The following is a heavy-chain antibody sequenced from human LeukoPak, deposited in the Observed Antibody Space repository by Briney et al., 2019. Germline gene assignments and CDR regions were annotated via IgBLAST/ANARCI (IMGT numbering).Heavy chain of an antibody. V-gene: IGHV4-4*07. CDR1: GGSIGSYF. CDR2: LYTRGST. Sequence: SETLSLTCTVSGGSIGSYFWSWIRQPAGKGLEWVGRLYTRGSTNYNPSLNGRVTMSEDTSKNQFSLKLSSVTAADTAVYYCARDQREYYYGSGSYYKYYYYMDVRGKGTTVTISS. D-gene: IGHD3-10*01. J-gene: IGHJ6*03. CDR3: ARDQREYYYGSGSYYKYYYYMDV.